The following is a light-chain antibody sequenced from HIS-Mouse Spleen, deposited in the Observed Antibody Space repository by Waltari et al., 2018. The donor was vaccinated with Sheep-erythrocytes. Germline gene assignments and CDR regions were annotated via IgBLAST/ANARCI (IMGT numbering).Light chain of an antibody. Sequence: QSVLTQPPSASGTPGQRVTLSCSGISPNTGSNTVNWYQQPPATAPKLLIYSNNQRPSGVPGRFSGSKSGTSASLAISGLQSEDEADYYCAAWDDSLNGPVFGGGTKLTVL. J-gene: IGLJ3*02. CDR1: SPNTGSNT. V-gene: IGLV1-44*01. CDR3: AAWDDSLNGPV. CDR2: SNN.